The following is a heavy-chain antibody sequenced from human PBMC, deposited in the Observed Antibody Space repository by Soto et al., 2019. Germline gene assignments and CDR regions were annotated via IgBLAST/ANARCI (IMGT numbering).Heavy chain of an antibody. D-gene: IGHD3-10*01. CDR2: IYHSGST. CDR1: GGSISSGGYS. J-gene: IGHJ6*02. Sequence: KTSETLSLTCAVSGGSISSGGYSWSWIRQPPGKGLEWIGYIYHSGSTYYNPSLKSRVTISVDRSKNQFSLKLSSVTAADTADYYRARIAYRGSKISKGPGTDHEYGMDVWGQGTTVTVSS. CDR3: ARIAYRGSKISKGPGTDHEYGMDV. V-gene: IGHV4-30-2*01.